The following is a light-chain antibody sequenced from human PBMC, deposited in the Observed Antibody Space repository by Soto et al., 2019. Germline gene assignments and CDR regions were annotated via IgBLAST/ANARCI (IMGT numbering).Light chain of an antibody. V-gene: IGKV3-11*01. Sequence: EIVLTQSPATLSLSPGERAALSCKASQSVHNFLAWYQQKPGQAPRLLIYDASNRASGTPARFSGSGSETDFTLTISSLEPEDFAVYYCQHRMNWPLTFGQGTRLEIK. CDR2: DAS. CDR1: QSVHNF. CDR3: QHRMNWPLT. J-gene: IGKJ5*01.